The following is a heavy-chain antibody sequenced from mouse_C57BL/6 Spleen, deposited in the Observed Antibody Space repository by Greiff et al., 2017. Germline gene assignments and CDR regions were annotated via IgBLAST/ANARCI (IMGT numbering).Heavy chain of an antibody. CDR3: ARGLQPYAMDY. D-gene: IGHD2-4*01. CDR2: ISSGSSTI. V-gene: IGHV5-17*01. Sequence: EVQGVESGGGLVKPGGSLKLSCAASGFTFSDYGMHWVRQAPGKGLEWVANISSGSSTIYYADPVKGRFTISRDNAKITLFLQMTSLRSEDTAMYYCARGLQPYAMDYWGQGTSVTVSS. CDR1: GFTFSDYG. J-gene: IGHJ4*01.